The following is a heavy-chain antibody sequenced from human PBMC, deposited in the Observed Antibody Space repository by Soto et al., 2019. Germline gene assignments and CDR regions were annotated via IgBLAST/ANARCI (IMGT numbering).Heavy chain of an antibody. D-gene: IGHD3-16*02. Sequence: ASVKVSCKASGYTFTSYGISWVRQAPGQGLEWMGWISAYNGNTNYAQKLQGRVTMTTDTSTSTAYMELRSLRSDDTAVYYCARDRVRDYIWGRYRYSDFDYWGQGTLVTVSS. CDR3: ARDRVRDYIWGRYRYSDFDY. CDR1: GYTFTSYG. J-gene: IGHJ4*02. V-gene: IGHV1-18*01. CDR2: ISAYNGNT.